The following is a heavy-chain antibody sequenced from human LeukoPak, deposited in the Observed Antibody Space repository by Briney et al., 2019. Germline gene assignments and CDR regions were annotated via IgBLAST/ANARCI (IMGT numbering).Heavy chain of an antibody. CDR1: GFTFSSYA. CDR2: ISGSGGST. D-gene: IGHD3-16*02. V-gene: IGHV3-23*01. Sequence: GGSLRLSCAASGFTFSSYAMSWVRQAPGKGLEWVSGISGSGGSTYYADSVKGRFTISRDNSKNTLYLQVNILRAEDTAIYYCAKALGELSFIVDCWGQGTLVAVPS. J-gene: IGHJ4*02. CDR3: AKALGELSFIVDC.